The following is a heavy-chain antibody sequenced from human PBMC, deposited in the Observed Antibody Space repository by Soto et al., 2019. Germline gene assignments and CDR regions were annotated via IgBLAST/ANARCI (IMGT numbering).Heavy chain of an antibody. CDR3: ATANWSHPYFGP. V-gene: IGHV4-34*01. CDR2: INHSGST. CDR1: GGSFSGYY. J-gene: IGHJ5*02. Sequence: QVRLQQWGTGLLKSSETLSLTCAVYGGSFSGYYWSWLRQPPGKGLEWIGEINHSGSTNYNPSLKSRVTISVDTSNNQFSLKLTSITAADTGVYYCATANWSHPYFGPWGQGTLVTVSS. D-gene: IGHD1-1*01.